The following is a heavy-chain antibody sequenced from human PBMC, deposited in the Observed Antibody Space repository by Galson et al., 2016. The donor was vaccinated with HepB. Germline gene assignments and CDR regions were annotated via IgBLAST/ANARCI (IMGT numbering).Heavy chain of an antibody. V-gene: IGHV3-30*18. J-gene: IGHJ6*02. CDR1: GFFFSNYV. CDR2: VSYDGYSK. Sequence: SLRLSCAASGFFFSNYVMHWVRQAPGKGLAWVAVVSYDGYSKYYADSVKGRFTISRDKSKTTMYLQMNSLRVEDTAVYYCAKDVYTSGSEYGLDVWGQGTTVTVSS. D-gene: IGHD3-10*01. CDR3: AKDVYTSGSEYGLDV.